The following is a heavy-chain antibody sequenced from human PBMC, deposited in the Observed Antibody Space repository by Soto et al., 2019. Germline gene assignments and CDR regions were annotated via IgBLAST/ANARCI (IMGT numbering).Heavy chain of an antibody. CDR1: GYTFTSYG. D-gene: IGHD3-22*01. J-gene: IGHJ4*02. CDR3: ATIGAYASSGYDIDY. CDR2: ISAYNGNT. Sequence: ASVKVSCKASGYTFTSYGISWVRQAPGQGLEWMGWISAYNGNTNYAQKLQGRVTMTTDTSTSTAYMELRSLRSDDTAVYYCATIGAYASSGYDIDYWGQGTLVTVSS. V-gene: IGHV1-18*04.